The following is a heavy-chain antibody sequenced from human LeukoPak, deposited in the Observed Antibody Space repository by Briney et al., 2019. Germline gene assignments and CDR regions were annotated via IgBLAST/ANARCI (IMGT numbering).Heavy chain of an antibody. CDR1: GYTFTSYG. Sequence: ASVKVSCKASGYTFTSYGISWVRQAPGQGLEWMGWISAYNGNTNYAQKLQGRVTMTTDTSTSTAYMELRSLRSDDTAVYYCARDHDRYSSSRSFDYWGQGTLVTVSS. V-gene: IGHV1-18*01. CDR2: ISAYNGNT. CDR3: ARDHDRYSSSRSFDY. D-gene: IGHD6-13*01. J-gene: IGHJ4*02.